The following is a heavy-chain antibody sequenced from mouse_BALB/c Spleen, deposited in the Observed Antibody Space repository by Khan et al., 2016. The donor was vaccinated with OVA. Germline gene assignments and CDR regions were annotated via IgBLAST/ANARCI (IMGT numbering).Heavy chain of an antibody. V-gene: IGHV1S136*01. CDR1: GYTFTNYI. D-gene: IGHD1-1*01. J-gene: IGHJ3*01. CDR3: ARDYGSSFWFAY. CDR2: INPYNDGT. Sequence: IQLVQSGPELVKPGASVKMSCKASGYTFTNYIIHWMKQKPGQGLKWIGYINPYNDGTKYNEKFKGKATLTSDKSSSTAYMELSGLTSEDSAVYYCARDYGSSFWFAYWGQGTLVTVSA.